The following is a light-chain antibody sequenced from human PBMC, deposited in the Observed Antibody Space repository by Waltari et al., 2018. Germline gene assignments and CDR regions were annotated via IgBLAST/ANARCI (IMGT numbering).Light chain of an antibody. Sequence: IVMTQSPATLSVLPGERATLSCRASQSISSNLAWYQQKPGQAPRLLIYGASTRATGIPDRFTGSGSGIEFTLTINSLQSEDFAVYYCQQYNNWPPDPTFGQGTKVEIK. CDR3: QQYNNWPPDPT. J-gene: IGKJ1*01. CDR1: QSISSN. V-gene: IGKV3D-15*01. CDR2: GAS.